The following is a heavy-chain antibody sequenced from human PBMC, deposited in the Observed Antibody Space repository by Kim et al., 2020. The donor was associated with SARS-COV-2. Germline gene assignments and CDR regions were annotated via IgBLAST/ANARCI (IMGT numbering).Heavy chain of an antibody. Sequence: SVKVSCKASGGTFSSYAISWVRQAPGQGLEWMGGIIPIFGTANYAQKFQGRVTITADESTSTAYMELSSLRSEDTAVYYCAREKCSSTSCYRYYYGMDVWGQGTTVTVSS. CDR2: IIPIFGTA. CDR3: AREKCSSTSCYRYYYGMDV. V-gene: IGHV1-69*13. J-gene: IGHJ6*02. D-gene: IGHD2-2*01. CDR1: GGTFSSYA.